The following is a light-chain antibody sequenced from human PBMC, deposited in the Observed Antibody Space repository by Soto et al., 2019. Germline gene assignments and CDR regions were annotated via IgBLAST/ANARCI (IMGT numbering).Light chain of an antibody. CDR2: EVS. CDR1: SSDVGGYKY. CDR3: SSYTSSSTWV. V-gene: IGLV2-14*01. Sequence: QSVLTQPASVSGSPGQSITISCTGTSSDVGGYKYVSWYQQHPGKAPKLMIYEVSNRPSGVSNRFSGSKSGNTASLTISGLQAEDEADYSCSSYTSSSTWVFGGGTKVTVL. J-gene: IGLJ3*02.